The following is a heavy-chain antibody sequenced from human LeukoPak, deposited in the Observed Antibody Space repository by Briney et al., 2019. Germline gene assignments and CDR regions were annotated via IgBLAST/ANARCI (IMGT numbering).Heavy chain of an antibody. CDR2: TYYRSKWYN. J-gene: IGHJ6*02. CDR3: AAPSGMDV. V-gene: IGHV6-1*01. Sequence: SQTLSLTCAISGDSVSSNSAAWNWIRQSPSRGLEWLGRTYYRSKWYNDYAVSVKSRITINPDTSKNQFSLKLSSVTAADTAVYYCAAPSGMDVWGQGTTVTVSS. CDR1: GDSVSSNSAA.